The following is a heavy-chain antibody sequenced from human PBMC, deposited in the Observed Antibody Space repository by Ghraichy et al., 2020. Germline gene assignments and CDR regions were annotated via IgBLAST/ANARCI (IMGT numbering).Heavy chain of an antibody. CDR1: GFTFSSYS. CDR3: ARDLWVSGQLGRNFDY. Sequence: GGSLRLSCAASGFTFSSYSMNWVRQAPGKGLEWVSYISSSSSTIYYADSVKGRFTISRDNAKNSLYLQMNSLRDEDTAVYYCARDLWVSGQLGRNFDYWGQGTLVTVSS. CDR2: ISSSSSTI. V-gene: IGHV3-48*02. D-gene: IGHD6-6*01. J-gene: IGHJ4*02.